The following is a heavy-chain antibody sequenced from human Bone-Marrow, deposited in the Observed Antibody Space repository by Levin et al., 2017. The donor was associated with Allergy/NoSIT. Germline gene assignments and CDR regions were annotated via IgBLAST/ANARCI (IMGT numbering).Heavy chain of an antibody. Sequence: GESLKISCWASGYNFTRFGITWVRQAPGQGLEYVGWTSTSTSKKHYARNYQGRVTLTTDASTTTAYMQLTSLRLDDTAVYFCARVPSPWGQGTLVTVSS. CDR3: ARVPSP. V-gene: IGHV1-18*01. J-gene: IGHJ5*02. CDR2: TSTSTSKK. CDR1: GYNFTRFG.